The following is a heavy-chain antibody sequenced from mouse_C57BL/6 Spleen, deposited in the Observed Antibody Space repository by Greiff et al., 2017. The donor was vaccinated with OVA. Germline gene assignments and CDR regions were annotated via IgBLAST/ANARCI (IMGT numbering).Heavy chain of an antibody. J-gene: IGHJ2*01. V-gene: IGHV8-12*01. D-gene: IGHD1-1*01. CDR2: LYWADDK. CDR3: GRRRGYGSPFDD. Sequence: QVTLKVSGPGILQSSPTLSLTCSFSGFSLSTSGMGLSWLRPPSGKVLDWLAHLYWADDKRYNPSLRRRLTISKDTSSNQVFLKITRVDTADTATYYCGRRRGYGSPFDDWGKGTTLTVSS. CDR1: GFSLSTSGMG.